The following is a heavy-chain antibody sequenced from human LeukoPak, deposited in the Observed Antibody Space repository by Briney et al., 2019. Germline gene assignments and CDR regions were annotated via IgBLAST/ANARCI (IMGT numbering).Heavy chain of an antibody. V-gene: IGHV3-66*01. CDR2: IYSGGST. CDR3: ARERGNYDILTGYSHSDY. D-gene: IGHD3-9*01. CDR1: GFTVSSNY. Sequence: GGSLRLSCAASGFTVSSNYMSWVRQAPGKGLEWVSVIYSGGSTYYADSVKGRFTISRDNSKNTLYLQMNSLRAEDTAVYYCARERGNYDILTGYSHSDYWGQGTLVTVSS. J-gene: IGHJ4*02.